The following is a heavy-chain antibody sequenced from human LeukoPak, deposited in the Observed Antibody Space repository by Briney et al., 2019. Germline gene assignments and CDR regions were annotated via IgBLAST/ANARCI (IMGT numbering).Heavy chain of an antibody. Sequence: GGSLRLSCAASGFTFSSYWMSWVRQAPGKGLEWVANIKQDGSEKYYVDSVKGRFTISRDNAKNSLYLQMNSLRAEDTAVYYCARVDLDCSSTSCYDNGFDYWGQGTLVTVSS. CDR2: IKQDGSEK. V-gene: IGHV3-7*01. J-gene: IGHJ4*02. D-gene: IGHD2-2*01. CDR1: GFTFSSYW. CDR3: ARVDLDCSSTSCYDNGFDY.